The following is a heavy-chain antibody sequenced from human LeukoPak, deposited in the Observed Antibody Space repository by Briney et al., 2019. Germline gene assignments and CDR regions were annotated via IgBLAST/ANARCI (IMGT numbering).Heavy chain of an antibody. D-gene: IGHD1-26*01. J-gene: IGHJ6*03. CDR2: IIPLYDSP. Sequence: ASVKVSCKASGGTFSSHAISWVRQAPGQGLEWMAGIIPLYDSPNYAQKFQGRVTLTTDESTSTAYMELSSLRSEDTAVYYCARRVYRSTTYYMDVWGKGTTVTVSS. V-gene: IGHV1-69*05. CDR1: GGTFSSHA. CDR3: ARRVYRSTTYYMDV.